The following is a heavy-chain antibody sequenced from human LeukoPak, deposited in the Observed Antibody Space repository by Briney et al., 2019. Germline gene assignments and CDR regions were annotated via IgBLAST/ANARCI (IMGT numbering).Heavy chain of an antibody. V-gene: IGHV3-23*01. D-gene: IGHD3-22*01. CDR3: AKEDYYDSSGYLDY. Sequence: GGSLRLSCAASGFTFSSYAMSWVRQAPGKGLEWVSAISGSGGSTYYADSVKGRFTISRDNSKNTLYLQMNSLRAEDMAVYYCAKEDYYDSSGYLDYWGQGTLVTVSS. CDR1: GFTFSSYA. J-gene: IGHJ4*02. CDR2: ISGSGGST.